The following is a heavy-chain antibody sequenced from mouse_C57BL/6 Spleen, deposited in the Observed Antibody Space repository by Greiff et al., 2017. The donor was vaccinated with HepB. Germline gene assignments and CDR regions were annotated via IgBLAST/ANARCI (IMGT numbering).Heavy chain of an antibody. Sequence: EVHLVESGGGLVKPGGSLKLSCAASGFTFSDYGMHWVRQAPEKGLEWVAYISSGSSTIYYADTVKGRFTSSRDNAKNTLFLQMTSLRSEDTAMYYCARGGYYAYAMDYWGQGTSVTVSS. CDR2: ISSGSSTI. J-gene: IGHJ4*01. D-gene: IGHD2-3*01. CDR1: GFTFSDYG. CDR3: ARGGYYAYAMDY. V-gene: IGHV5-17*01.